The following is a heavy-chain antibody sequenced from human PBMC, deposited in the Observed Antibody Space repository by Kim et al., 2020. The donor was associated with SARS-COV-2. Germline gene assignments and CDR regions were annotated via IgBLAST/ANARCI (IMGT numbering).Heavy chain of an antibody. D-gene: IGHD3-10*01. CDR1: GGSISSGGYY. V-gene: IGHV4-31*03. J-gene: IGHJ4*02. CDR2: IYYSGST. Sequence: SETLSLTCTVSGGSISSGGYYWSWIRQHPGKGLEWIGYIYYSGSTYYNPSLKSRVTISVDTSKNQFSLKLSSVTAADTAVYYCARVLAYYGSGGYFDYWGQGTLVTVSS. CDR3: ARVLAYYGSGGYFDY.